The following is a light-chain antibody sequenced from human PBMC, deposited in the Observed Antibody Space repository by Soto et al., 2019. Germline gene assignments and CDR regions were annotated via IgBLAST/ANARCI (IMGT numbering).Light chain of an antibody. CDR3: QSYDSSLSEGV. CDR2: GNS. Sequence: QSVLTHPPSVSGAPGQRVTISCTGSRSNIGAGYDVHWYQQLPGTSPKLLIYGNSNRPSGVPDRFSGAKSGTSAALAISGLQADDEADYYCQSYDSSLSEGVFGGGTQRTVL. J-gene: IGLJ2*01. CDR1: RSNIGAGYD. V-gene: IGLV1-40*01.